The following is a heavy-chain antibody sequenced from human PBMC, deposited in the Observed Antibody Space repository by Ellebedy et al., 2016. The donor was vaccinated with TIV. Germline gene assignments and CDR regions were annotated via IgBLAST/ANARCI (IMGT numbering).Heavy chain of an antibody. Sequence: PGGSLRLSCAASGFSFSDYYMTWIRQAPGKGPEYLSYINPSGTSMTYRDSVRGRFTISRDNSGNSLYLQMNNLRVEDTAVYYCAKGPRGLEYWGQGILVTVSS. CDR3: AKGPRGLEY. D-gene: IGHD2-15*01. CDR1: GFSFSDYY. CDR2: INPSGTSM. J-gene: IGHJ4*02. V-gene: IGHV3-11*04.